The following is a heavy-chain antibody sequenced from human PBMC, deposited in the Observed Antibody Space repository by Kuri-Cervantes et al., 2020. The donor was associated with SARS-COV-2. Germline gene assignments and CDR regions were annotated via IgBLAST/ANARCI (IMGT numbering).Heavy chain of an antibody. CDR3: ATLGVPAAKEGY. CDR2: ISAYNGNT. Sequence: ASVKVSCKASGYTFTSYGISWVRQAPGQGLEWMGWISAYNGNTNYVQKFQGRVTITTDESTSTAYMELSSLRSEDTAVYYCATLGVPAAKEGYWGQGTLVTVSS. CDR1: GYTFTSYG. V-gene: IGHV1-18*01. J-gene: IGHJ4*02. D-gene: IGHD2-2*01.